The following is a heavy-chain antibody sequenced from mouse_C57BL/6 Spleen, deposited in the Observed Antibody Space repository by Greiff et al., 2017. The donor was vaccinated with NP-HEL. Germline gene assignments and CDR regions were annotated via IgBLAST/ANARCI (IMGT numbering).Heavy chain of an antibody. CDR1: GFTFSDYY. CDR3: ARGGYDYGGAMDY. Sequence: EVQRVESEGGLVQPGSSMKLSCTASGFTFSDYYMAWVRQVPEKGLEWVANINHDGSSTYYLDSLKSRFIISRDNAKNILYLQMSSLKSEDTAMYYCARGGYDYGGAMDYWGQGTSVTVSS. D-gene: IGHD2-4*01. CDR2: INHDGSST. J-gene: IGHJ4*01. V-gene: IGHV5-16*02.